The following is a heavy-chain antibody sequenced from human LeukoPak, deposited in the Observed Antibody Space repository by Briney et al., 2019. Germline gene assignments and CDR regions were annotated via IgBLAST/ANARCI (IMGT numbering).Heavy chain of an antibody. CDR1: GYTFTGYY. J-gene: IGHJ5*02. Sequence: ASAKVSCKASGYTFTGYYMHWVRQAPGQGLEWMGRINPNSGGTNYAQKFQGRVTMPRDTSISTAYMELSRLRSDDTAVYYCARDSHDDYGDYVWFDPWGQGTLVTVSS. D-gene: IGHD4-17*01. V-gene: IGHV1-2*06. CDR2: INPNSGGT. CDR3: ARDSHDDYGDYVWFDP.